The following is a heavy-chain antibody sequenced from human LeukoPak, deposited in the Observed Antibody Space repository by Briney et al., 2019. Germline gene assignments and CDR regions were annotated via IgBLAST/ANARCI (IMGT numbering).Heavy chain of an antibody. D-gene: IGHD5-24*01. CDR2: IRYDGSNK. V-gene: IGHV3-30*02. J-gene: IGHJ4*02. CDR1: GSTFSSYG. CDR3: AKDRGYTLDY. Sequence: GGSLRLSCAASGSTFSSYGMHWVRQAPGKGLEWVAFIRYDGSNKYYADSVKGRFTISRDNSKNTLYLQMNSLRAEDTAVYYCAKDRGYTLDYWGQGTLVTVSS.